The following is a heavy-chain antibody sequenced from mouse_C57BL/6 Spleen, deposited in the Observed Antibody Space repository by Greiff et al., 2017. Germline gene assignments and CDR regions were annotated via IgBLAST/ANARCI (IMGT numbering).Heavy chain of an antibody. CDR2: IYPGDGDT. CDR3: ARRHYWYFDV. V-gene: IGHV1-80*01. J-gene: IGHJ1*03. Sequence: QVQLQQSGAELVKPGASVKISCKASGYAFSSYWMNWVKQRPGKGLEWIGQIYPGDGDTNYNGKFKGKDTLTADKSSSTAYMQLSSLTSEDSAVYFCARRHYWYFDVWGTGTTVTVAS. CDR1: GYAFSSYW. D-gene: IGHD6-1*01.